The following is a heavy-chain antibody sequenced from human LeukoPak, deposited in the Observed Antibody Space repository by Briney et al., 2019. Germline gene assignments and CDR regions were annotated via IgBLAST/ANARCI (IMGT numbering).Heavy chain of an antibody. CDR3: ASSLWFGELAT. Sequence: ASVKVSGKASGYTFTSYGISWVRQAPGQGLEWMGWISAYNGNTNYAQKLQGRVTMTTDTSTSTAYMELRSLRSDDTAVYYCASSLWFGELATWGQGTLVTVSS. CDR2: ISAYNGNT. D-gene: IGHD3-10*01. J-gene: IGHJ4*02. V-gene: IGHV1-18*01. CDR1: GYTFTSYG.